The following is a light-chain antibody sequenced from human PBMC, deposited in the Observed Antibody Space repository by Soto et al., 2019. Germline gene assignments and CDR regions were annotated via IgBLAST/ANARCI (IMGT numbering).Light chain of an antibody. CDR1: QDITNF. CDR2: DAS. CDR3: QQFDDVPYS. J-gene: IGKJ2*03. Sequence: DIQMTQSPSSLSASVGDRVTITCQASQDITNFLNWYQQKPGKAPKLLIYDASSLHTGVPSRFSGSGSGTDFSFTISGLQPEDIATYYCQQFDDVPYSFGQGTKVAIK. V-gene: IGKV1-33*01.